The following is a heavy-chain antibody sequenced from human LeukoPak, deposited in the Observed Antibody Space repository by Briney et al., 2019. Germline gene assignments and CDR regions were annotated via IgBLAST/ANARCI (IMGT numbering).Heavy chain of an antibody. Sequence: GGALRLSCAASGFIFRNHGMHWVRPAPGKGLEWVAVIWYDGSEKYYADSVKGRFTISRDNSKNTLYLQMNSQRVEDTAVYFCARWGDEKRLDYWGEGTLVAVSS. CDR1: GFIFRNHG. D-gene: IGHD3-16*01. CDR2: IWYDGSEK. J-gene: IGHJ4*02. V-gene: IGHV3-33*01. CDR3: ARWGDEKRLDY.